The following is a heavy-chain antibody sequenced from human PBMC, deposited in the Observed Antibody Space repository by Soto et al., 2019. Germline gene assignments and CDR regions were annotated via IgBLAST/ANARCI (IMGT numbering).Heavy chain of an antibody. CDR1: GGSISSSSYY. CDR3: ARRYGSCFDC. J-gene: IGHJ4*01. D-gene: IGHD5-18*01. V-gene: IGHV4-39*01. Sequence: PSETLSLTCTVSGGSISSSSYYCGWIRQPPGKGLEWIGSIYYSGSTYYNPSLRSRVTISVDTSKNQFSLKLSSVTAADTAGYYGARRYGSCFDCWGQGTLVTVSS. CDR2: IYYSGST.